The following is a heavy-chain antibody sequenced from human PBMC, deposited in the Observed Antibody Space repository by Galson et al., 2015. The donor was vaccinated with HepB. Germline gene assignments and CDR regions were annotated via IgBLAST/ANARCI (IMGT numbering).Heavy chain of an antibody. CDR3: ARGDVEMATIVAFDI. CDR2: IYYSGST. V-gene: IGHV4-30-4*01. D-gene: IGHD5-24*01. CDR1: GGSISSGDYY. J-gene: IGHJ3*02. Sequence: TLSLTCTVSGGSISSGDYYWSWIRQPPGKGLEWIGYIYYSGSTYYNPSLKSRVTISVDTSKNQFSLKLSSVTAADTAVYYCARGDVEMATIVAFDIWGQGTMVTVSS.